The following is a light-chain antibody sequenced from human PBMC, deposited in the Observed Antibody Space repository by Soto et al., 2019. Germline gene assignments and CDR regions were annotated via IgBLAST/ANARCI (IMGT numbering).Light chain of an antibody. J-gene: IGKJ4*01. CDR3: QQYGSSPFT. Sequence: EIVLTQSPGPLSLSPGERAALSCRSSQSVSSGYLAWYQQKPGQAPRLLIYGASSRATGIPDRFRGSGSGTDCTLTISRLEPEDFAVYYCQQYGSSPFTLGGGTKVDIK. V-gene: IGKV3-20*01. CDR1: QSVSSGY. CDR2: GAS.